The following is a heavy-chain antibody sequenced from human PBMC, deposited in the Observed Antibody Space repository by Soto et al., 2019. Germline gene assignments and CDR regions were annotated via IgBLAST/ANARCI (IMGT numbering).Heavy chain of an antibody. Sequence: QVHLVQSGVEVTKPGASVRVSCQTSGYTFSDYFIHWVRQAPGQGLEWMGWINPNNGGTDYARKFQGRVTMTRDTSLDSVYLELTALTSDDTARDYCARGVPPPGSFIFGHNVFDTWGQGVLVSVSS. J-gene: IGHJ4*02. D-gene: IGHD3-10*02. V-gene: IGHV1-2*02. CDR1: GYTFSDYF. CDR2: INPNNGGT. CDR3: ARGVPPPGSFIFGHNVFDT.